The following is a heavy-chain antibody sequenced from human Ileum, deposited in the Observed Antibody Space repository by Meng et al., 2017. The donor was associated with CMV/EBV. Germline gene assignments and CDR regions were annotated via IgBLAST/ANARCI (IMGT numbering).Heavy chain of an antibody. D-gene: IGHD5-24*01. CDR2: MHHGGTT. CDR1: GESFSSDDW. V-gene: IGHV4-4*01. CDR3: GRNGYDSLDY. J-gene: IGHJ4*02. Sequence: SLTCAVSGESFSSDDWWSCVRQPGRRGVGWGEDMHHGGTTNYKPSMKSGVIIAHNENKSEFSMRMTSTAAETTVLYCCGRNGYDSLDYWGQGTLVTVSS.